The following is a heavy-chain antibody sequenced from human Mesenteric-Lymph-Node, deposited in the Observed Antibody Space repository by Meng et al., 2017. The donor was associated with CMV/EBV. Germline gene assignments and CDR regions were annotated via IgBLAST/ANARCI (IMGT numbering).Heavy chain of an antibody. CDR1: GVDFSSYG. V-gene: IGHV3-33*01. CDR2: IWYDGSNK. J-gene: IGHJ2*01. Sequence: SGVDFSSYGMHWVRQAPGKGVEWVTVIWYDGSNKYYADSVKGRFTISRDNSKNALYLQMNSLRAEDTAVYYCARPPNSGPSSYWYFDLWGRGTLVTVSS. D-gene: IGHD5-12*01. CDR3: ARPPNSGPSSYWYFDL.